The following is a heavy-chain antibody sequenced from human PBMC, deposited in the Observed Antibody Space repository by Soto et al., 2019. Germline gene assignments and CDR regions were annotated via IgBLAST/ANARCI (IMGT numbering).Heavy chain of an antibody. CDR2: ISSSSSTI. V-gene: IGHV3-48*01. Sequence: GGSLRLSCAASGFTFSSYSMNWVRQAPGKGLEWVSYISSSSSTIYYADSVKGRFTISRDNAKNSLYLQMNSLRAEDTAVYYCARDRLSLAVPAAPDAFDIWGQGTMVTVSS. CDR1: GFTFSSYS. CDR3: ARDRLSLAVPAAPDAFDI. J-gene: IGHJ3*02. D-gene: IGHD2-2*01.